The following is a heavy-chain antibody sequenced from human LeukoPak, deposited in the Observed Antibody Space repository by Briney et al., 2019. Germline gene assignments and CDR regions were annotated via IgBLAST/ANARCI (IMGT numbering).Heavy chain of an antibody. CDR2: IYSSGTT. V-gene: IGHV4-39*01. CDR3: ARHYGP. Sequence: SETLSLTCAVSGASIRNTSFYWGWIRQPPGKGLQWIASIYSSGTTYYNPSIKSRITLFVDTSKNQVSLKLRSVTAADTAVYYCARHYGPWGRGTLVTVSS. D-gene: IGHD3-10*01. J-gene: IGHJ5*02. CDR1: GASIRNTSFY.